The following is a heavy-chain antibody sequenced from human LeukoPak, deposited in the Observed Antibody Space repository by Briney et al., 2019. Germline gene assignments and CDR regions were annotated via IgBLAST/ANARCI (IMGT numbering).Heavy chain of an antibody. Sequence: GGSLRLSCAASGFTFSSYSMNWVRQTPGKGLVWVSGISGSGGSTNYADSVKGRFTISRDNSKNTLYLQMNSLRAEDTAVYYCAKAYWYGDYVGNWFDPWGQGTLVTVSS. V-gene: IGHV3-23*01. D-gene: IGHD4-23*01. CDR2: ISGSGGST. CDR1: GFTFSSYS. J-gene: IGHJ5*02. CDR3: AKAYWYGDYVGNWFDP.